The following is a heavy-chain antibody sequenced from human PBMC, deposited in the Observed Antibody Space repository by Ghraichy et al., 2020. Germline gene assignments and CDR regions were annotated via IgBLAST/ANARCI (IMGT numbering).Heavy chain of an antibody. CDR1: GGTFNSYA. D-gene: IGHD3-10*01. Sequence: SVKVSCKGSGGTFNSYAITWVRQAPGQGLEWMGGIIPMFETAKYAKKFRDRVTITADEATTTAYMELNSLTYDDSAVYYCARPPRGDWNQYAKLGYFYGLDVWGQGTTITVSS. CDR2: IIPMFETA. J-gene: IGHJ6*02. CDR3: ARPPRGDWNQYAKLGYFYGLDV. V-gene: IGHV1-69*13.